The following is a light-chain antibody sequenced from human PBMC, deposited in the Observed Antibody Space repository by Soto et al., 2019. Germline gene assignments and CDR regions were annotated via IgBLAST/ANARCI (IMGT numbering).Light chain of an antibody. V-gene: IGKV4-1*01. CDR2: RAS. CDR1: QSLLNSANDKIH. CDR3: QQYFSAHLT. J-gene: IGKJ4*01. Sequence: DIVMTQSPDSLAVFLGERATINCKSSQSLLNSANDKIHLAWYQQKPGQPPKLLIWRASTRDSGVPDRFSGSGSGTDFTLTINSLQAEDVATYYCQQYFSAHLTFGGGTKVEN.